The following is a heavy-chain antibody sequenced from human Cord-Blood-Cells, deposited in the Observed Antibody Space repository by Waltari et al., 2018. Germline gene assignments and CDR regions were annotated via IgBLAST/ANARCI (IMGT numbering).Heavy chain of an antibody. CDR1: GVTVSSHN. Sequence: EVQPVESGGGLLQHGGSLRLSRAASGVTVSSHNISWFRQAPGKGLEWVSVIYSGGSTYYADSVKGRFTISRHNSKNTLYLQMNSLRAEDTAVYYCAAVHSGSYAFDIWGQGTMVTVSS. CDR3: AAVHSGSYAFDI. V-gene: IGHV3-53*04. J-gene: IGHJ3*02. CDR2: IYSGGST. D-gene: IGHD3-10*01.